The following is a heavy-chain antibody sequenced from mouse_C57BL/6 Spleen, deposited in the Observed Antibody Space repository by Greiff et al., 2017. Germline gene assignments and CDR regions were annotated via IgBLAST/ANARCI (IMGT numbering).Heavy chain of an antibody. D-gene: IGHD3-1*01. CDR1: GYTFTSYW. Sequence: QVQLKQPGAELVKPGASVKVSCKASGYTFTSYWMHWVKQRPGQGLEWIGRIHPSDSDTNYKQKFQGKATLTVDKSSSTAYRQLSSLTSEDSAVYYCAISGGRGFAYWGQGTLVTVSA. V-gene: IGHV1-74*01. CDR3: AISGGRGFAY. CDR2: IHPSDSDT. J-gene: IGHJ3*01.